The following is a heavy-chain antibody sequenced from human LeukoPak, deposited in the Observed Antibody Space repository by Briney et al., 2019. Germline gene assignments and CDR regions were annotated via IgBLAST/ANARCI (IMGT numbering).Heavy chain of an antibody. Sequence: SETLSLTCAVSGFSTSTGYYWDWIRQPPGKGLEWIGNIFHSGTTYYNPSLKSRVTISVDTSKNQFSLKLTSVTAADTAVYYCARAAYDTLDYWGQGTLVSVSS. J-gene: IGHJ4*02. V-gene: IGHV4-38-2*01. CDR3: ARAAYDTLDY. CDR1: GFSTSTGYY. CDR2: IFHSGTT. D-gene: IGHD3-22*01.